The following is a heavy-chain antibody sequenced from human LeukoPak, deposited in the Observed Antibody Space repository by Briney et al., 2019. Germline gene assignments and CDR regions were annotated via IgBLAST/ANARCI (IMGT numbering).Heavy chain of an antibody. Sequence: ASVKVSCKASGYTFTSYDINWVRQATGQGLEWMGWINPNSGGTNYAQKFQGRVTMTRDTSISTAYMELSRLRSDDTAVYYCARGMAVGDWGQGTLVTVSS. D-gene: IGHD1-26*01. V-gene: IGHV1-2*02. J-gene: IGHJ4*02. CDR3: ARGMAVGD. CDR2: INPNSGGT. CDR1: GYTFTSYD.